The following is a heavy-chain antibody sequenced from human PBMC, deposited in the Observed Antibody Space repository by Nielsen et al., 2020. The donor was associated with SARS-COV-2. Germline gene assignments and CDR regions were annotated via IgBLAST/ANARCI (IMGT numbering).Heavy chain of an antibody. D-gene: IGHD2-2*02. J-gene: IGHJ6*03. CDR2: IYYSGST. Sequence: SETLSLTCTVSGGSISSGDYYWSWIRQPPGKGLEWIGYIYYSGSTYYNPSLKSRVTISVDTSKNQFSLKLSSVTAADTAVYYCAREWGVPAAIAYYYYMDVWGKGTTVTVSS. CDR1: GGSISSGDYY. CDR3: AREWGVPAAIAYYYYMDV. V-gene: IGHV4-30-4*01.